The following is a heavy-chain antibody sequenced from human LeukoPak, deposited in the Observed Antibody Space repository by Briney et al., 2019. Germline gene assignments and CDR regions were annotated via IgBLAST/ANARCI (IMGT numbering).Heavy chain of an antibody. Sequence: GGSLRLSCAASGFNFDDYAMHWVRQAPGKGLEWVSGISWNSGSIGYADSVKGRFTISRDNAKNSLYLQMNSLRAEDMALYYCAKAYGSGSYNYFDYWGQGTLVTVSS. D-gene: IGHD3-10*01. CDR1: GFNFDDYA. CDR3: AKAYGSGSYNYFDY. CDR2: ISWNSGSI. V-gene: IGHV3-9*03. J-gene: IGHJ4*02.